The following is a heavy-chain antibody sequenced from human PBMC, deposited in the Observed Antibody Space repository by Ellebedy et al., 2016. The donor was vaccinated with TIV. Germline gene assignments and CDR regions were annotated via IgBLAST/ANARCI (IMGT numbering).Heavy chain of an antibody. V-gene: IGHV3-30-3*01. J-gene: IGHJ4*02. CDR1: GFTFSSYA. CDR3: AKVGHLAAAGTIDY. D-gene: IGHD6-13*01. CDR2: ISYDGSNK. Sequence: GESLKISCAASGFTFSSYAMHWVRQAPGKGLEWVAVISYDGSNKYYADSVKGRFTISRDNAKNSLYLQVNSLRAEDTAVYYCAKVGHLAAAGTIDYWGQGTLVTVSS.